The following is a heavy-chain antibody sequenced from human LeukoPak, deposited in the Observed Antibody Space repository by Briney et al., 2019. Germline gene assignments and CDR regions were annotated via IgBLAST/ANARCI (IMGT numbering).Heavy chain of an antibody. J-gene: IGHJ4*02. CDR3: ARARDGYKGDFDY. CDR1: GYTFTGYY. D-gene: IGHD5-24*01. Sequence: ASVKVSCKASGYTFTGYYMHWVRQAPGQGLEWMGWINPNSGGTNYAQKFQGRVTMTRDTSISTAYIELSRLRSDDTAVYYCARARDGYKGDFDYWGQGTLVTVSS. V-gene: IGHV1-2*02. CDR2: INPNSGGT.